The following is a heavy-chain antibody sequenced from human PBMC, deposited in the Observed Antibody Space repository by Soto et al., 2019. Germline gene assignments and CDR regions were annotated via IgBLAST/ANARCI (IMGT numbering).Heavy chain of an antibody. CDR1: GDSVSSKSAA. D-gene: IGHD1-7*01. J-gene: IGHJ6*03. Sequence: PSQTLSLICVISGDSVSSKSAAWNWIRQSPSRGLEWLGRTYYRSRWYNDYAVSVKSRITVNPDTSKNQFSLHLNSVTPEDTAVYYCAGTTSLQWYYMYVWDKGTTVTVSS. CDR2: TYYRSRWYN. CDR3: AGTTSLQWYYMYV. V-gene: IGHV6-1*01.